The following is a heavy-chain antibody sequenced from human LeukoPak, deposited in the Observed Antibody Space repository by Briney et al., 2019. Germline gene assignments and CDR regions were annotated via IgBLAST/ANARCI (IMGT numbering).Heavy chain of an antibody. D-gene: IGHD3-22*01. Sequence: PGGSLRLSCAASGFTFSSYSMNWVRQAPGKGLEWVSSISSSSSYIYYADSVKGRFTISRDNAKNSLYLQMNSLRAEDTAVYYCARDPNYYDSSGYVDPWGQGTLVTVSS. CDR3: ARDPNYYDSSGYVDP. V-gene: IGHV3-21*01. CDR2: ISSSSSYI. J-gene: IGHJ5*02. CDR1: GFTFSSYS.